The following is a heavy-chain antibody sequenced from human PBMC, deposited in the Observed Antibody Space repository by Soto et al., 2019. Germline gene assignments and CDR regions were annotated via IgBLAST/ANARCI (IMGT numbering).Heavy chain of an antibody. J-gene: IGHJ6*02. D-gene: IGHD3-3*01. V-gene: IGHV4-31*03. CDR3: ARSSYDFWRGNYGMDV. Sequence: QAQLQESGPGLVKPSQTLSLTCTVSGGSISSGGYYWSWIRQHPGKGLEWIGYIYYSGSTYYNPSHKSRVTIAVDTSKNQFSLQLSSVTAADTAVYYCARSSYDFWRGNYGMDVWGQGTTVTVSS. CDR1: GGSISSGGYY. CDR2: IYYSGST.